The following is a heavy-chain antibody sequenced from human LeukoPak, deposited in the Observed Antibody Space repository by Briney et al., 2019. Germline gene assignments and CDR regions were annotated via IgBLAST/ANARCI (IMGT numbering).Heavy chain of an antibody. Sequence: GGSLRLSCAASGFTFSRYDLSWVRQAPGKGLECVSTISRTVTTTYYADSVKGRFTISRDNSKNTLYLQMNSLRAEDTAVYYCARDLGRYDSSGSYFDYWGQGTLVTVSS. CDR1: GFTFSRYD. D-gene: IGHD3-22*01. V-gene: IGHV3-23*01. J-gene: IGHJ4*02. CDR3: ARDLGRYDSSGSYFDY. CDR2: ISRTVTTT.